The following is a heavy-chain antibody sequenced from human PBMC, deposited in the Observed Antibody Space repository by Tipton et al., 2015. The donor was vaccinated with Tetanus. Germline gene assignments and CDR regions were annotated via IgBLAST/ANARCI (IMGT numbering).Heavy chain of an antibody. V-gene: IGHV3-23*01. CDR3: AKSGKVYGDHYYGMDV. Sequence: SLRLSCAASGFTFSSYWMSWVRQAPGKGLEWVSAISGSGGSTYYADSVKGRFTISRDNSKNTLYLQMNSLRAEDTAVYYCAKSGKVYGDHYYGMDVWGQGTTVTVSS. D-gene: IGHD4-17*01. CDR2: ISGSGGST. J-gene: IGHJ6*02. CDR1: GFTFSSYW.